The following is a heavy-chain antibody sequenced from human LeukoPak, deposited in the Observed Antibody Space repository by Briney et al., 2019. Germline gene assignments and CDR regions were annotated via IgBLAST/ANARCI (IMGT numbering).Heavy chain of an antibody. V-gene: IGHV1-8*01. D-gene: IGHD3-3*01. CDR1: GYTFTSYD. CDR2: MNPNSGNT. CDR3: AKERGITIFGVVIDGYYFDY. Sequence: ASVKVSCKASGYTFTSYDINWVRQATGQGLEWMGWMNPNSGNTGYAQKFQGRVTMTRNTSISTAYMELSSLRSEDTAVYYCAKERGITIFGVVIDGYYFDYWGQGTLVTVSS. J-gene: IGHJ4*02.